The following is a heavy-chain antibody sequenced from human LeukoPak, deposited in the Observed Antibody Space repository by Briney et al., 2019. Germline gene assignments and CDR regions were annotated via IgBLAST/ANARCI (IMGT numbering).Heavy chain of an antibody. V-gene: IGHV4-59*01. J-gene: IGHJ4*02. CDR3: ARETAYEPDY. CDR1: GGSISNYY. CDR2: IYYSGST. D-gene: IGHD3-22*01. Sequence: SETLSLTCTVSGGSISNYYWSWVRQPPGKGLEWIGYIYYSGSTNYNPSLKSRVTISVDTSKNQFSLKLTSVTAADTAVYYCARETAYEPDYWGQGTLVTVSS.